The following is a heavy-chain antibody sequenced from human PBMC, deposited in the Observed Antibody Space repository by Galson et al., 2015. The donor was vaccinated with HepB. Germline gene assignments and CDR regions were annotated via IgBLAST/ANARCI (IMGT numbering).Heavy chain of an antibody. Sequence: SLRLSCAASGFTFSNAWMSWVRQAPGKGLEWVANIKQDGSEKYYVDSVKGRFTISRDNAKNSLYLQMNSLRAEDTAVYYCTRRTGDYWGQGTLVTVSS. J-gene: IGHJ4*02. CDR2: IKQDGSEK. CDR3: TRRTGDY. CDR1: GFTFSNAW. V-gene: IGHV3-7*03.